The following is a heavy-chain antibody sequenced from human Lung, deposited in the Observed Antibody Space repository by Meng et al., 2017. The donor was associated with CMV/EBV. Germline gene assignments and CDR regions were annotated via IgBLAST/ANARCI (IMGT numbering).Heavy chain of an antibody. V-gene: IGHV4-4*02. J-gene: IGHJ4*02. Sequence: QVQLQESGPGLVSPSGTLSLTCAVSGGSISSSNWWSWVRQPPGKGPEWIGEIYHSGSTNYNPSLKSRVTISVDKSKNQFSLKLSSVTAADTAVYYCASFPPPGKQWLVTDYWGQGTLVTVSS. CDR2: IYHSGST. CDR3: ASFPPPGKQWLVTDY. CDR1: GGSISSSNW. D-gene: IGHD6-19*01.